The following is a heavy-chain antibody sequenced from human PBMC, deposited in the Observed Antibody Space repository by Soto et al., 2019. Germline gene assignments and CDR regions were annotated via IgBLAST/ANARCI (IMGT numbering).Heavy chain of an antibody. V-gene: IGHV3-15*01. Sequence: GGSLRLSCAASGFTFSNAWMSWVRQAPGKGLEWVGRIKSKNDGGTKDYAAPVKGRFTISRDDSKYTLYLQMNSLKTEDTAVYYCLILLWFRHDYWGQGTLVTVSS. J-gene: IGHJ4*02. CDR1: GFTFSNAW. D-gene: IGHD3-10*01. CDR2: IKSKNDGGTK. CDR3: LILLWFRHDY.